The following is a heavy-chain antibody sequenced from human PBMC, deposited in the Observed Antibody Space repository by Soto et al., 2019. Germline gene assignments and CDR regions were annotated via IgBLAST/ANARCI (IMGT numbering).Heavy chain of an antibody. CDR2: ISSAGDT. Sequence: PGGSLRLSCAASGFTVSSNYMSWVRQAPGKGLEWVSIISSAGDTYYADSVKGRFTISRHDSENTLYLQMNSLRAEDKAVYYCARDFYFDYWGQGTLVTVSS. V-gene: IGHV3-53*04. CDR3: ARDFYFDY. J-gene: IGHJ4*02. CDR1: GFTVSSNY.